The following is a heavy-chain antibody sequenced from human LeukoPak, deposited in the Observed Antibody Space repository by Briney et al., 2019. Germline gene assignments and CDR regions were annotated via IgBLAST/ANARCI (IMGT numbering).Heavy chain of an antibody. CDR2: ISGSGIST. D-gene: IGHD3-3*01. CDR1: GFTFSKYA. CDR3: ANEDYTRGPLY. V-gene: IGHV3-23*01. J-gene: IGHJ4*02. Sequence: GGSLRLSCTASGFTFSKYAVSWVRQAPGKGLEWVSAISGSGISTYYADSVKGRFTISRDNSKNTLYLQMNSLRAEDTAIYYCANEDYTRGPLYWGQGTLVTVSS.